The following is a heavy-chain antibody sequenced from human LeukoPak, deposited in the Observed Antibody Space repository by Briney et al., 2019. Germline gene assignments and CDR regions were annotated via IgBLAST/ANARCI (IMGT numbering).Heavy chain of an antibody. J-gene: IGHJ3*02. CDR3: AKVSSPYDILTGYYTLDAFDI. CDR2: ISGSGGST. Sequence: GGSLRLSCAASGFTFSSYEMNWVRQAPGKGLEWVSAISGSGGSTYYADSVKGRFTISRDNSKDTLYLQMNSLRAEDTAVYYCAKVSSPYDILTGYYTLDAFDIWGQGTTVTVSS. CDR1: GFTFSSYE. V-gene: IGHV3-23*01. D-gene: IGHD3-9*01.